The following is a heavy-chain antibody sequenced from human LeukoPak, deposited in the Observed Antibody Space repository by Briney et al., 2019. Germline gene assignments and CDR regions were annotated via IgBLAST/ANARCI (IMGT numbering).Heavy chain of an antibody. CDR3: ARALGETRWNYYGMDV. D-gene: IGHD3-10*01. Sequence: GGSLRLSCAASGFTFSSYWMHWVRQAPGKGLVWVSRINSDGSSTSYADSVKGRFTISRDNAKNTLYLQMNNLRAEDTAVYYCARALGETRWNYYGMDVWGQGTTVTVSS. J-gene: IGHJ6*02. V-gene: IGHV3-74*01. CDR2: INSDGSST. CDR1: GFTFSSYW.